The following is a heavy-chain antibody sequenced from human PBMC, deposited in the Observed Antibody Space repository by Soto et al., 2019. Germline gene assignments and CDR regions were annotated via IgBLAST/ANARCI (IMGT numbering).Heavy chain of an antibody. CDR1: GFTFSSYA. J-gene: IGHJ5*02. CDR2: ISGSGGST. D-gene: IGHD3-3*01. CDR3: AGMTIFGVVTGWFDP. V-gene: IGHV3-23*01. Sequence: GGSLRLSCAASGFTFSSYAMSWVRQAPGKGLEWVSAISGSGGSTYYADSVKGRFTISRDNSKNTLYLQMNSLRAEDTAVYYCAGMTIFGVVTGWFDPWGQGTLVTVSS.